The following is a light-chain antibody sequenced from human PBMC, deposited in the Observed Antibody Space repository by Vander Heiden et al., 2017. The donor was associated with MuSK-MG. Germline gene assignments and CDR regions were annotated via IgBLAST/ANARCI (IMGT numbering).Light chain of an antibody. Sequence: DIQMTQSPSSVSASVGDRVTITCQASQDIRKYLNWYKQEPGKAPKFLVHDASRLVTGVPSRFSGSGSGTEYTLTISSLQPEDIATYYCQQEDYLPLTFGGGTKVEMK. CDR2: DAS. J-gene: IGKJ4*01. CDR3: QQEDYLPLT. CDR1: QDIRKY. V-gene: IGKV1-33*01.